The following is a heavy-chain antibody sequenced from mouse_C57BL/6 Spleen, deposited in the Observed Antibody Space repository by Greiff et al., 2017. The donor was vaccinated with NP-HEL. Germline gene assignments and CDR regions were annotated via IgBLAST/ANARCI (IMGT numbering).Heavy chain of an antibody. D-gene: IGHD2-5*01. CDR1: GYTFTSYW. CDR3: ARGGLYSNSWFAY. Sequence: QVEMKQTGAELVRPGSSVKLSCKASGYTFTSYWMDWVKQRPGQGLEWIGNIYPSDSETHYNQKFKDKATLTVDKSSSTAYMQLSSLTSEDSAVYYCARGGLYSNSWFAYWGQGTLVTVSA. J-gene: IGHJ3*01. CDR2: IYPSDSET. V-gene: IGHV1-61*01.